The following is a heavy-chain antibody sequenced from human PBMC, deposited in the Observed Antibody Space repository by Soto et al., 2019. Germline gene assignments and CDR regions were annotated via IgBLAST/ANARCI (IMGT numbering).Heavy chain of an antibody. Sequence: GESRKLSCKGSLYTFTSYWILCFLQMPGKGLEWMGIIYPVDSDTRYSPSFQGQVTISADKSISTAYLQWSSLKASDTAMYYCARPIAVDRPFDYWGQGTLVTVSS. D-gene: IGHD6-19*01. V-gene: IGHV5-51*01. CDR3: ARPIAVDRPFDY. J-gene: IGHJ4*02. CDR1: LYTFTSYW. CDR2: IYPVDSDT.